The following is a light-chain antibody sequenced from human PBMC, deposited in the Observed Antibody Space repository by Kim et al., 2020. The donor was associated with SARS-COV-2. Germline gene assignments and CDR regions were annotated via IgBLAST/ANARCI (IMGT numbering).Light chain of an antibody. CDR1: TTDVGNYNF. V-gene: IGLV2-14*03. J-gene: IGLJ2*01. CDR3: CSYASGSTLI. Sequence: GQSITISCTGTTTDVGNYNFVSWYQHHPGEAPKVLIYDVTKRPSGVSNRFFCSKSGNTASLTISGLQTEDEADYYCCSYASGSTLIFGGGTQLTVL. CDR2: DVT.